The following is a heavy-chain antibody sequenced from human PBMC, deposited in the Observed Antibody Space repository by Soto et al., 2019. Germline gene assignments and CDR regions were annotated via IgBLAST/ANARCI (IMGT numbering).Heavy chain of an antibody. CDR2: IYNSGTT. CDR3: ARDPAP. V-gene: IGHV4-31*03. CDR1: GGSITRGGYY. J-gene: IGHJ5*02. Sequence: QVQLQESGPGLVKPSETLSLTCTVSGGSITRGGYYWSWIRQHPGKGLEWIGYIYNSGTTCYNPSLNRRVTISVDTSKNQFSLKLTSVTAADTAVYYCARDPAPWGQGTLVTVSS.